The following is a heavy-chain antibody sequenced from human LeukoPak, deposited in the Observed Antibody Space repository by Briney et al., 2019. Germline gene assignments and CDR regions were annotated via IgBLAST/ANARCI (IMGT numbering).Heavy chain of an antibody. J-gene: IGHJ4*02. CDR3: ARDYRIAAAGTWVFDY. Sequence: ASVKVSCKASGYTFTRYYMHWVRQAPGQGLEWMGIINPSGGSTSYPQKFQGRVTMTRDTSTSTVYMELSSLRSEDTAVYYCARDYRIAAAGTWVFDYWGQGTLVTASS. D-gene: IGHD6-13*01. CDR1: GYTFTRYY. V-gene: IGHV1-46*01. CDR2: INPSGGST.